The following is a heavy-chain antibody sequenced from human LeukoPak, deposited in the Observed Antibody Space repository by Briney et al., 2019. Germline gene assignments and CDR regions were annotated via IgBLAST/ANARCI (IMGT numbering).Heavy chain of an antibody. Sequence: KPSETLSLTCSVSGGSISSSIYYWGWIRQPPGKGLEWIGSIYYSGSTYYNPSLKNRDTISVATSKNQFSLKLRSVTAADTAVYYCARRLGGSGSYYYWGQGTLVTVSS. CDR2: IYYSGST. J-gene: IGHJ4*02. CDR3: ARRLGGSGSYYY. CDR1: GGSISSSIYY. V-gene: IGHV4-39*01. D-gene: IGHD3-10*01.